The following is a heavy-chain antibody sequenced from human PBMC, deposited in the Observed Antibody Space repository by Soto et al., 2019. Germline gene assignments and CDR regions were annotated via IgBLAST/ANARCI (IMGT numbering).Heavy chain of an antibody. Sequence: GESLKISCKASGDSDLFNTYWIGWVRQRPGNGLEWMGIVFPSDSDTRYSPSFQGQVTISADKDTTTAYLQWSSVRPSDTAIYFCARHKTSSPNRWYSLGLDVWGQGTTVTVSS. J-gene: IGHJ6*02. CDR2: VFPSDSDT. V-gene: IGHV5-51*01. CDR1: GDSDLFNTYW. D-gene: IGHD2-15*01. CDR3: ARHKTSSPNRWYSLGLDV.